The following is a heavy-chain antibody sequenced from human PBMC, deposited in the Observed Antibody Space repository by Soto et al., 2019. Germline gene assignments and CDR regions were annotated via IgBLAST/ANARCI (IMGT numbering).Heavy chain of an antibody. Sequence: SETLSLTCTVSGGSVSSGSYYWSWIRQPPGKGLEWIGYIYYSGSTNYNPSLKSRVTISVDTSKNQFSLKLSSVTAADTAVYYCASGESYDYVWGSYRYEGGFDYWGQGTLVTVSS. CDR1: GGSVSSGSYY. CDR2: IYYSGST. J-gene: IGHJ4*02. CDR3: ASGESYDYVWGSYRYEGGFDY. D-gene: IGHD3-16*02. V-gene: IGHV4-61*01.